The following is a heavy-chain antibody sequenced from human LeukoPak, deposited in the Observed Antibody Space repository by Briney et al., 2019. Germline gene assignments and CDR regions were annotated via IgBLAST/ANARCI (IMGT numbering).Heavy chain of an antibody. V-gene: IGHV1-18*01. D-gene: IGHD4-17*01. J-gene: IGHJ6*02. CDR3: ARDYGDYNYYYYYGMDV. Sequence: ASVKVSCKASGYTFTSYGICWVRQAPGQGLEWMGWISAYNGNTNYAQKLQGRVTMTTDTSTSTAYMELRSLRSDDTAVYYCARDYGDYNYYYYYGMDVWGQGTTVTVSS. CDR2: ISAYNGNT. CDR1: GYTFTSYG.